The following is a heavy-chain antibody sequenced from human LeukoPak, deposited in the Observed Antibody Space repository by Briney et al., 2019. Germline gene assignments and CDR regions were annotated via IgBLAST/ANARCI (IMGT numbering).Heavy chain of an antibody. CDR1: GGSISSHY. J-gene: IGHJ4*02. V-gene: IGHV4-59*11. D-gene: IGHD2-2*01. CDR3: ARTGLSGSYYFDY. CDR2: IYYSGST. Sequence: SETLSLTCTVSGGSISSHYWSWIRQPPGKGLEWIGYIYYSGSTNYNPSLKSRVTISVDTSKNQFSLKLSSVTAADTAVYYCARTGLSGSYYFDYWGQGTLVTVSS.